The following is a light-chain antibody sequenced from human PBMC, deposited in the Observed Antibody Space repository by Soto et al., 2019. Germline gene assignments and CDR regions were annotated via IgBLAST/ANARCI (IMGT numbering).Light chain of an antibody. CDR1: QSISNH. V-gene: IGKV1-33*01. Sequence: IQMAQSPSSLSASVEDRVIITCRASQSISNHLNWYQQKPGKAPQLLIFAASSLQSGVPSRFSGSGSGTDFTLTISSLKPEDVATYFCQKYDNFPPITFGQGTRLEI. CDR3: QKYDNFPPIT. CDR2: AAS. J-gene: IGKJ5*01.